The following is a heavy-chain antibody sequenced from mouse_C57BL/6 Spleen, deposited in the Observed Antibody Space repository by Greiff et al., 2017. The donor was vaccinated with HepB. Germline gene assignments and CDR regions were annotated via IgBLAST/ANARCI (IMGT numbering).Heavy chain of an antibody. CDR2: IDPSDSYT. J-gene: IGHJ2*01. Sequence: QVQLQQSGAELVKPGASVKLSCKASGYTFTSYWMQWVKQRPGQGLEWIGEIDPSDSYTNYNQKFKGKATLTVDTSSSTAYMQLSSLTSEDSAVYYCARWGLDYWGQGTTLTVSS. CDR3: ARWGLDY. V-gene: IGHV1-50*01. CDR1: GYTFTSYW.